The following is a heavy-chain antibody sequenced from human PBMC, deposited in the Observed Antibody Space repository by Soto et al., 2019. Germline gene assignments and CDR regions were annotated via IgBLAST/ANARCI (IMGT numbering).Heavy chain of an antibody. CDR3: ARGRIGRNRVLP. CDR2: IYHSGST. J-gene: IGHJ5*02. V-gene: IGHV4-30-2*01. CDR1: GGSISSGGYS. Sequence: PSETLSLTCAVSGGSISSGGYSWSWIRQPPGKGLEWIGYIYHSGSTYYNPSLKSRVTISVDRSKNQFSLKLSSVTAADTAVYYCARGRIGRNRVLPWGPGTLVTVS. D-gene: IGHD2-15*01.